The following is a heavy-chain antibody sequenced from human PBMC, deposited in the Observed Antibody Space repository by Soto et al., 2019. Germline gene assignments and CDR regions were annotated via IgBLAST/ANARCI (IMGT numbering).Heavy chain of an antibody. CDR2: LTASGLNT. CDR1: GFNFGSYG. CDR3: AKGLGNANEV. D-gene: IGHD2-8*01. V-gene: IGHV3-23*01. Sequence: EVQLLESGGGLVQPGGSLRLSCSASGFNFGSYGMSWVRQAPGKGLEWVSGLTASGLNTYYTDSVKGRFTISRDNSRNTVYWQMSGLRVEDTAVFHCAKGLGNANEVWGQGTTVTVSS. J-gene: IGHJ6*02.